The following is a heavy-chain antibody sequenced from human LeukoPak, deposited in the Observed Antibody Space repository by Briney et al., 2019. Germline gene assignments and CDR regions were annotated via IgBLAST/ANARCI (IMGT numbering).Heavy chain of an antibody. CDR1: GFTFSAYG. CDR3: AKPYYYGSRSYMDY. Sequence: GGSLRLSCAASGFTFSAYGMHWVRQAPGKGLEWVAVISYDGSNTYYADSVKGRFTISRDNSKNMLYLQMNSLRAEDTAVYYCAKPYYYGSRSYMDYWGQGTLVTVSS. J-gene: IGHJ4*02. CDR2: ISYDGSNT. V-gene: IGHV3-30*18. D-gene: IGHD3-10*01.